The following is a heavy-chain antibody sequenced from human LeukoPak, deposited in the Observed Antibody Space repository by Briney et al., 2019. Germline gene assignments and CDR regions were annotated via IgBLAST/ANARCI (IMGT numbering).Heavy chain of an antibody. Sequence: KPSETLSLTCCVSGGSLYCVRYLWPWIRQPPGKGLEWIGYIYYSGSTNYNPSLKSRVTISVDTSKNQFSLKLSSVTAANTAVYYCARGGYGEYYYDSSGYYPFDNWGQGTLVTVSS. CDR1: GGSLYCVRYL. CDR3: ARGGYGEYYYDSSGYYPFDN. V-gene: IGHV4-61*01. CDR2: IYYSGST. J-gene: IGHJ4*02. D-gene: IGHD3-22*01.